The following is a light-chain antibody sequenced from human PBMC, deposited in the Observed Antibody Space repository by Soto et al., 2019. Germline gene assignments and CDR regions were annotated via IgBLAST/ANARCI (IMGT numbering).Light chain of an antibody. CDR2: DAS. CDR3: QQRRDWPPVT. J-gene: IGKJ5*01. CDR1: QSVSTY. V-gene: IGKV3-11*01. Sequence: EIVLTQSPATLSLSPGERATLSCRASQSVSTYLAWYQQTPGQPPRLLIYDASNRATGIPARFSGSGSGTDFTLTISSLEPEDFAVYYCQQRRDWPPVTFGQGTHWRL.